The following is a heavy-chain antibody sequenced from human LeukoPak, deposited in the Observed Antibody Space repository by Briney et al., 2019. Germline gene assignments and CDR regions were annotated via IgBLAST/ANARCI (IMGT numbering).Heavy chain of an antibody. CDR3: AGSTAARPSYFDY. CDR2: IIPIFGTA. D-gene: IGHD6-6*01. Sequence: AVTVSCKASGGTFSSYAISWVRQPPGPGLEGMGRIIPIFGTANYAQKFQGRASITTAGYTSTAYLELRSLRSEDTDGYFCAGSTAARPSYFDYWGQGTLVTVSS. V-gene: IGHV1-69*05. J-gene: IGHJ4*02. CDR1: GGTFSSYA.